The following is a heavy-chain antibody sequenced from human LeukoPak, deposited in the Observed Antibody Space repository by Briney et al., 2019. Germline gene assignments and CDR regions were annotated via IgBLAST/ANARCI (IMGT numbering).Heavy chain of an antibody. CDR3: AKDRDCSSTSCHSHFDY. V-gene: IGHV3-9*01. D-gene: IGHD2-2*01. CDR1: GFTFDDYA. Sequence: QPGRSLRLSCAASGFTFDDYAMHWVRQAPGKGLEWVSCISWNSGSIGYADSVEGRFTISRDNAKNSLYLQMNSLRAEDTALYYCAKDRDCSSTSCHSHFDYWGQGTLVTVSS. J-gene: IGHJ4*02. CDR2: ISWNSGSI.